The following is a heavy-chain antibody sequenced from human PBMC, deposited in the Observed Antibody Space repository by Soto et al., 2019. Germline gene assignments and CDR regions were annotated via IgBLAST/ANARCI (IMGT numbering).Heavy chain of an antibody. V-gene: IGHV4-61*08. Sequence: PSETLSLTCTVSGGSIDSGDYYWSWIRQPPGKGLEWIGYVYYSGTTNYNPFLKSRVTLSLDKSKNQFSLKMNSVTAADTAVYYCAKDPPSPILVPFDYWGQGTLVTVSS. CDR3: AKDPPSPILVPFDY. CDR1: GGSIDSGDYY. D-gene: IGHD2-8*02. CDR2: VYYSGTT. J-gene: IGHJ4*02.